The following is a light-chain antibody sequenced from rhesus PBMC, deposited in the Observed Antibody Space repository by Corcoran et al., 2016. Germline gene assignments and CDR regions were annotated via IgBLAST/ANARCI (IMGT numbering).Light chain of an antibody. V-gene: IGKV1-28*02. CDR3: LHHKTYPLS. J-gene: IGKJ4*01. Sequence: DIQMTQSPSSLSASVGDTVTITCRASQDIRRFVNWFKEKPGKVPKLLIYNGSRLQSGVPSRFSGSGYGTDFSLTIRSLQPEDFATYYCLHHKTYPLSFGGGTRVEIQ. CDR1: QDIRRF. CDR2: NGS.